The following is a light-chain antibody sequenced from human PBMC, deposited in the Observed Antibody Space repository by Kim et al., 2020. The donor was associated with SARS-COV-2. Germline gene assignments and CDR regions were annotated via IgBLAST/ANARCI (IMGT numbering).Light chain of an antibody. Sequence: VALGPTVTNTCQGDSLRSYYATWYQQKTGQTQILVIYGKNNRPSGIPDRFSGAGSGNTASLTITGTRAGDEADYYCNSRDSNDNVVFGGGTQMTVL. J-gene: IGLJ2*01. V-gene: IGLV3-19*01. CDR2: GKN. CDR3: NSRDSNDNVV. CDR1: SLRSYY.